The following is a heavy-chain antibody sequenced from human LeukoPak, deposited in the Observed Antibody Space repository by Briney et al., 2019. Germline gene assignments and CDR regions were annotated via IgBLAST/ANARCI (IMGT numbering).Heavy chain of an antibody. CDR2: IRCKAYGGTT. V-gene: IGHV3-49*04. Sequence: PGGSLRLSCTASGFTFGDYAMSWVRQAPGKGLEWVGFIRCKAYGGTTEYAASVKGRFTISRDDSKSIAYLQMNSLKTEDTAVYYCTRAVLRFLEWLSSFDYWGQGTLVTVSS. J-gene: IGHJ4*02. CDR1: GFTFGDYA. CDR3: TRAVLRFLEWLSSFDY. D-gene: IGHD3-3*01.